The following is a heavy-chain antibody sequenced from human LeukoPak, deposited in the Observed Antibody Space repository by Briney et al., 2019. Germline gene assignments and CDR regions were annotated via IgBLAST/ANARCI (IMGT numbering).Heavy chain of an antibody. CDR3: ARGRSGLAAAGTYDY. CDR2: INPNRGRT. D-gene: IGHD6-13*01. CDR1: GYTFTSSD. J-gene: IGHJ4*02. Sequence: ASVKVSCKASGYTFTSSDINWVRQAAAQGLDWMGWINPNRGRTGYAQKFQGRVTMTANTSISKAYMELRSLRFDDRAVYYCARGRSGLAAAGTYDYWGQGTLITVSS. V-gene: IGHV1-8*01.